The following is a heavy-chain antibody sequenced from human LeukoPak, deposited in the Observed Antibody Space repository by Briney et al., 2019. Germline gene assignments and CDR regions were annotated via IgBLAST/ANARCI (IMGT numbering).Heavy chain of an antibody. CDR2: INYSGVT. D-gene: IGHD3-10*01. J-gene: IGHJ4*02. V-gene: IGHV4-31*03. CDR3: ARGLGYYYGSAGGY. Sequence: SRTLSLTCTASGGSSSNGGYSWNSIRQYPGKGLEWIGYINYSGVTYYNPSLRSRVTMSVDTSKNQFSLKLSSVTAADTAVYYCARGLGYYYGSAGGYWGQGILVTVSS. CDR1: GGSSSNGGYS.